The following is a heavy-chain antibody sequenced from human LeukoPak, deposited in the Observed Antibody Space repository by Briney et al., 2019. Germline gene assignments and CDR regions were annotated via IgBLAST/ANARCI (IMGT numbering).Heavy chain of an antibody. CDR1: GDSTSRYY. CDR2: IHTSGNT. Sequence: MPSETLSLTCTVSGDSTSRYYWSWIRQPAGKGLEWIGRIHTSGNTDYNPSLKSRVTISVDTSKNQFSLKLSSVTAADTAVYYCARARTMVRAPYYYFDYWGQGTLVTVSS. V-gene: IGHV4-4*07. CDR3: ARARTMVRAPYYYFDY. J-gene: IGHJ4*02. D-gene: IGHD3-10*01.